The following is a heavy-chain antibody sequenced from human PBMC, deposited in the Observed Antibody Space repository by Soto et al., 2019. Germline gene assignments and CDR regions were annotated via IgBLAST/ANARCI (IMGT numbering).Heavy chain of an antibody. V-gene: IGHV3-30-3*01. CDR2: ISYDDGVNK. D-gene: IGHD6-19*01. CDR1: GFTFSSYT. CDR3: ARSIAVAGTPEFDY. J-gene: IGHJ4*02. Sequence: QVQLVESGGGVVQPGRSLRLSCAASGFTFSSYTMHWVRQAPGKGLEWVAVISYDDGVNKYYADSVKGRFTISRDNSKNPLYLQMNSPRAEDTAVYYCARSIAVAGTPEFDYWGQGALVTVSS.